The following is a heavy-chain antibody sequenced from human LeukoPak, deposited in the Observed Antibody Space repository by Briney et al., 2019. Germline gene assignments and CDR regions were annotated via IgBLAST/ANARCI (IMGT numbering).Heavy chain of an antibody. CDR1: GFTFSSFA. V-gene: IGHV3-64D*06. D-gene: IGHD2-21*02. CDR3: VKDGYCGADCYSTIDY. CDR2: ISSNGGST. J-gene: IGHJ4*02. Sequence: GGSLRLSCSASGFTFSSFATHWVRQAPGKGLEYVSGISSNGGSTSYADSVKGRFTISRDNSKNTLYLRMTSLRAEDTAVYYCVKDGYCGADCYSTIDYWGQGTLVTVSS.